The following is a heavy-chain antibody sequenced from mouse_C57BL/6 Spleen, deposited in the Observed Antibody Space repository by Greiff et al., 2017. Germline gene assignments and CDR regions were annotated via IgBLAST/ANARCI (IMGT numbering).Heavy chain of an antibody. D-gene: IGHD1-1*02. J-gene: IGHJ4*01. V-gene: IGHV1-69*01. CDR3: ARSPWSYYAMDY. Sequence: QVQLQQPGAELVMPGASVKLSCKASGYTFTSYWMHWVKQRPGQGLEWIGEIDPSDSYTNYNQKFKGKSTLTVDKSSSTAYMQLSSLTSEDSAVDYWARSPWSYYAMDYWGQGTSVTVSS. CDR1: GYTFTSYW. CDR2: IDPSDSYT.